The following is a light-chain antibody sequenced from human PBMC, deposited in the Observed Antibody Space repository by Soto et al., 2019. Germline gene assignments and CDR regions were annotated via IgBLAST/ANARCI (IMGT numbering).Light chain of an antibody. Sequence: SYELTQPPSVSVSPGQTASITCSGDKLGDKYACWYQQKPGQSPVLVIYQDSKRPSGIPERFSGSNSGNTATLTISGTQAMDEACYYCQAWDSSTVVFGGGTKGTVL. V-gene: IGLV3-1*01. CDR2: QDS. J-gene: IGLJ2*01. CDR1: KLGDKY. CDR3: QAWDSSTVV.